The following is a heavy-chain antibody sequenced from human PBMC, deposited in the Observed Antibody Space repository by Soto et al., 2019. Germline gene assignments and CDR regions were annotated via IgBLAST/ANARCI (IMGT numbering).Heavy chain of an antibody. D-gene: IGHD5-18*01. Sequence: GGSLRLSCAASEFTFSNYAMTWVRQAPGKGLEWVSAISGSGGTTYYADSVKGRFTISRDNSKNTLYLQMNSLRAEDTAVFYCGRGGSDSPMAPGYWGQGTLVTVSS. CDR2: ISGSGGTT. J-gene: IGHJ4*02. CDR1: EFTFSNYA. CDR3: GRGGSDSPMAPGY. V-gene: IGHV3-23*01.